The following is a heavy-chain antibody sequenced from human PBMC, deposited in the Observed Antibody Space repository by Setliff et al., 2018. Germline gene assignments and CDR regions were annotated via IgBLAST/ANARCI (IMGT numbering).Heavy chain of an antibody. V-gene: IGHV1-2*02. CDR1: GYTLSSYY. CDR3: VREGVDSRSSTDYRYYMDV. J-gene: IGHJ6*03. D-gene: IGHD3-22*01. Sequence: ASVKVSCKASGYTLSSYYMHWVRQAPGQGLEWMGWINPNSGGTNYAQKFQGRVTMTRDTSISTAYMQLSSLRSEDTAVYYCVREGVDSRSSTDYRYYMDVWGKGTTVTVSS. CDR2: INPNSGGT.